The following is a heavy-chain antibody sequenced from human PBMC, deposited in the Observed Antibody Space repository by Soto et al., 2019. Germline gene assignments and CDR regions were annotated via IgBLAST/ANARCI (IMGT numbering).Heavy chain of an antibody. J-gene: IGHJ4*02. CDR3: ESDLPGIAAAGNDY. D-gene: IGHD6-13*01. V-gene: IGHV1-3*01. CDR1: GYTFTSYA. Sequence: ASVKVSCKASGYTFTSYAVHWVRQAPGQRLEWMGWINAGNGNTKYSQKFQGRVTITRDTAASTAYMELSSLRSQDTAVYYCESDLPGIAAAGNDYWGRGTLVTV. CDR2: INAGNGNT.